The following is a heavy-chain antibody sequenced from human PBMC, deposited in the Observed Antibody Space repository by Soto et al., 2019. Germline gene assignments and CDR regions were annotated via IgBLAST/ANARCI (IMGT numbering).Heavy chain of an antibody. Sequence: PSETLSLTCAVYGGSFSGYYWSWILQPPWKGLEWIGEINHSGSTNYNPSLKSRVTISVDTSKNQFSLKLSSVTAADTAVYYCARGNLGYCSSTICPHPERMDVWGQGTTVTVSS. D-gene: IGHD2-2*01. CDR3: ARGNLGYCSSTICPHPERMDV. J-gene: IGHJ6*02. V-gene: IGHV4-34*01. CDR2: INHSGST. CDR1: GGSFSGYY.